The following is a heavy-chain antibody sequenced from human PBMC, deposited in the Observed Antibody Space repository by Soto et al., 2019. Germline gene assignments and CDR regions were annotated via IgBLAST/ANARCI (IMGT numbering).Heavy chain of an antibody. Sequence: EVQLVESGGGLGLPGGSLRLSCAASGFPFSSLWMSWVRQAPGKGLEWVANIKHDGSDQYYVESVKGRFTISRDNARNSLSLQMNSLRGDDTAVYYCTRAGGSYYFDFWGQGTLVTVSA. CDR2: IKHDGSDQ. D-gene: IGHD3-10*01. J-gene: IGHJ4*02. V-gene: IGHV3-7*01. CDR3: TRAGGSYYFDF. CDR1: GFPFSSLW.